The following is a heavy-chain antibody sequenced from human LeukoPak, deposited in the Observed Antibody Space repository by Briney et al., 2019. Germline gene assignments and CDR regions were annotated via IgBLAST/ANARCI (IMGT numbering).Heavy chain of an antibody. CDR1: GFTFSSYE. J-gene: IGHJ3*02. Sequence: PGGSLRLSCAASGFTFSSYEMKWVRQAPGKGLEWVSYISNSGSTIYYADSVKGRFTISRDNAKNSLYLQMNSLRAEDTAVYYCARDELRGGPRGDAFDIWGQGTMVTVSS. D-gene: IGHD3-10*01. CDR2: ISNSGSTI. CDR3: ARDELRGGPRGDAFDI. V-gene: IGHV3-48*03.